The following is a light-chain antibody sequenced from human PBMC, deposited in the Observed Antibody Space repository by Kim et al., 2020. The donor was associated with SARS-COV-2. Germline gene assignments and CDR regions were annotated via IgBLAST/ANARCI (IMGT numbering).Light chain of an antibody. Sequence: RVTISCTGSSSNIGAGYNVHWYQLLPGTAPKLLIYGNSDRPSGVPDRFSGSGSGTSASLAIIGLQAEDEADYYCQSYDNSLSGYVFGTGTKVTVL. V-gene: IGLV1-40*01. CDR2: GNS. CDR3: QSYDNSLSGYV. J-gene: IGLJ1*01. CDR1: SSNIGAGYN.